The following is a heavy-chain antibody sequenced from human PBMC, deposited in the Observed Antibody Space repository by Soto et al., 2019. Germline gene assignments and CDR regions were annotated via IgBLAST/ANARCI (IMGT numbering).Heavy chain of an antibody. J-gene: IGHJ4*02. CDR1: GFTFSSYA. CDR3: ARELVEGSSGWYQLDY. D-gene: IGHD6-19*01. CDR2: ISYDGSNK. V-gene: IGHV3-30-3*01. Sequence: QVQLVESGGGVVQPGRSLRLSCAASGFTFSSYAMHWVRQAPGKGLEWVAVISYDGSNKYYADSVKGRFTISRDNSKNTLYRQMNSLRAEDTAVYYCARELVEGSSGWYQLDYWGQGPLVTVSS.